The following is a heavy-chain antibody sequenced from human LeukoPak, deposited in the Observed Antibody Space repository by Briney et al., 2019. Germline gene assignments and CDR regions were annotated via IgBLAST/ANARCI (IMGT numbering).Heavy chain of an antibody. CDR2: INTNSGAT. J-gene: IGHJ4*02. D-gene: IGHD3-10*01. V-gene: IGHV1-2*02. CDR1: GYTFTGYY. Sequence: ASVKVSCKASGYTFTGYYVHWVRQAPGQGLEWMGWINTNSGATNYAREFQGRVTMTRDTSISTAYMELNSLRSDDAAVYYCARGIVMVRGVTSLFGYWGQGTLVTVSS. CDR3: ARGIVMVRGVTSLFGY.